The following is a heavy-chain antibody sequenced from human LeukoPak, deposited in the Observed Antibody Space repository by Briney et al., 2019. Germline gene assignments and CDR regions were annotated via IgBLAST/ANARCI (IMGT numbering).Heavy chain of an antibody. J-gene: IGHJ5*02. V-gene: IGHV3-7*01. CDR3: ARDEDGDYGPQDNWFDP. CDR2: IKQDGSEK. Sequence: GGSLRLSCAASGFTFSSYAMSWVRQAPGKGLEWVANIKQDGSEKYYVDSVKGRFTISRDNAKNSLYLQMNSLRAEDTAVYYCARDEDGDYGPQDNWFDPWGQGTLVTVSS. D-gene: IGHD4-17*01. CDR1: GFTFSSYA.